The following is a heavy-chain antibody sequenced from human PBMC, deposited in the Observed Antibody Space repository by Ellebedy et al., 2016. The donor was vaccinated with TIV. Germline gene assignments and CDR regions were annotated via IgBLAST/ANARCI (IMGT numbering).Heavy chain of an antibody. CDR1: GGPIDSYY. CDR2: IYYSGTT. J-gene: IGHJ4*02. CDR3: AGAVAGILH. D-gene: IGHD6-19*01. V-gene: IGHV4-59*01. Sequence: MPSETLSLTCTVSGGPIDSYYWTWIRQPPGKGLEWIGYIYYSGTTNYSPSLQSRVTIAVDTSKRQFSLKLRSVTAADTAVYYCAGAVAGILHWGQGTLVTVSS.